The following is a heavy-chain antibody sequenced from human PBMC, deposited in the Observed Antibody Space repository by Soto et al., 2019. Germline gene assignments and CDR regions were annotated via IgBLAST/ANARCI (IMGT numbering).Heavy chain of an antibody. J-gene: IGHJ6*02. CDR2: IWYDGSNK. V-gene: IGHV3-33*01. CDR3: ASGCSGGSCYWGYYYGMDV. Sequence: GGSLRLSCAASGFTFSSYGMHWVRQAPGKGLEWVAVIWYDGSNKYYADSVKGRFTISRDNSKNTLYLQMNSLRAEDTAVYYCASGCSGGSCYWGYYYGMDVWGQGTTVTVSS. D-gene: IGHD2-15*01. CDR1: GFTFSSYG.